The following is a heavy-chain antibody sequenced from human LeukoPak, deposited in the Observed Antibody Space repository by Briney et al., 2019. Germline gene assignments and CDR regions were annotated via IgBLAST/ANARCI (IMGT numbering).Heavy chain of an antibody. CDR3: ARSNWGSSHIDIDY. CDR1: GGTFSSYA. V-gene: IGHV1-8*02. Sequence: GASVKVSCKASGGTFSSYAISWVRQAPGQGLEWMGGFDPEDGETIYAQKFQGRVTMTRNTSISTAYMELSSLRSEDTAVYYCARSNWGSSHIDIDYWGQGTLVTVSS. J-gene: IGHJ4*02. D-gene: IGHD3-16*01. CDR2: FDPEDGET.